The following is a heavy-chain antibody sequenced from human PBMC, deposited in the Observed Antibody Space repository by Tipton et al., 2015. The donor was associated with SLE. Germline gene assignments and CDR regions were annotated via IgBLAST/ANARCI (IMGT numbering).Heavy chain of an antibody. CDR2: ISSSSSYI. CDR3: ARHGLGSYFGY. V-gene: IGHV3-21*03. D-gene: IGHD3/OR15-3a*01. CDR1: GFTFSSYS. Sequence: GSLRLSCAASGFTFSSYSMNWVRQAPGKGLEWVSFISSSSSYIYYADSVKGRFTISRDNAKNSLYLQMNSLRAEDTAVYYCARHGLGSYFGYWGQGTLVTVSS. J-gene: IGHJ4*02.